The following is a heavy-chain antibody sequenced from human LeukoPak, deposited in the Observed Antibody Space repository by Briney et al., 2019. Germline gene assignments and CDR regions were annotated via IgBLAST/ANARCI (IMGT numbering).Heavy chain of an antibody. D-gene: IGHD3-22*01. Sequence: GGSLRLSCAASGFTFSSYAMSWVRQAPGKGLEWVSAISGSGGSTYYADSVKGRFTISRDNSKNTLYLQMNSLRAEDTAVYYCAKDGDLYYYDSSGYYFDYWGQGTLVTVSS. CDR1: GFTFSSYA. CDR3: AKDGDLYYYDSSGYYFDY. V-gene: IGHV3-23*01. CDR2: ISGSGGST. J-gene: IGHJ4*02.